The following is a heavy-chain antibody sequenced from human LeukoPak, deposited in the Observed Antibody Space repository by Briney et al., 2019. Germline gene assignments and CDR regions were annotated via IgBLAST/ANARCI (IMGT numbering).Heavy chain of an antibody. CDR3: ARLTPGKNWFDP. Sequence: SETLSLTCAVSGYSINSAYYWGWIRPPPGKGLEWIASMYHSGITYYNSSLKSRATISVDTSKNQLSLKLNSVTAADTSVYYCARLTPGKNWFDPWGHGTLVTVSS. D-gene: IGHD3-10*01. V-gene: IGHV4-38-2*01. J-gene: IGHJ5*02. CDR1: GYSINSAYY. CDR2: MYHSGIT.